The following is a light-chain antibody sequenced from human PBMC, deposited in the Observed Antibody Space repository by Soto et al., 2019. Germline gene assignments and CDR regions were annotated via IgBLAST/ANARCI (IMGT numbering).Light chain of an antibody. J-gene: IGLJ2*01. CDR2: EVS. CDR1: SSDVGGYNY. CDR3: SSYTSSSTLVV. V-gene: IGLV2-14*01. Sequence: QSVLTQPASVSGSPGQSITISCTGTSSDVGGYNYVSWYQQHPGKAPKHMIYEVSNRPSGGSNRFSGAKSGNTASLTISGLQADDEADYYCSSYTSSSTLVVFGGGTKLTVL.